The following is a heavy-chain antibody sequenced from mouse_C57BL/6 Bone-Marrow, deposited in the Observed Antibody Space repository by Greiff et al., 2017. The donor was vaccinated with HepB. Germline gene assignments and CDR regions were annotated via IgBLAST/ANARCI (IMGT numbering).Heavy chain of an antibody. J-gene: IGHJ1*03. CDR3: ARHYYGSSHWYFDV. V-gene: IGHV1-59*01. Sequence: VKLQQPGAELVRPGTSVKLSCKASGYTFTSYWMHWVKQRPGQGLEWIGVIDPSDSYTNYNQKFKGKATLTVDTSSSTAYMQLSSLTSEDSAVYYCARHYYGSSHWYFDVWGTGTTVTVSS. D-gene: IGHD1-1*01. CDR2: IDPSDSYT. CDR1: GYTFTSYW.